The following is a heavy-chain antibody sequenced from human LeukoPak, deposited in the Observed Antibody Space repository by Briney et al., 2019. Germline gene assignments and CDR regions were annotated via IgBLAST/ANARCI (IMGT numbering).Heavy chain of an antibody. CDR1: GYTFTTSD. CDR3: ARSLATAMVSYNWFDP. J-gene: IGHJ5*02. V-gene: IGHV1-8*01. CDR2: MNPNSGNA. Sequence: GASVKVSCKASGYTFTTSDINWVRQAPGQGLQWMGWMNPNSGNAVYAQKFQGRVTMTRSTSINTAYMELSSLRSEDTAVYYCARSLATAMVSYNWFDPWGQGTLVTVSS. D-gene: IGHD5-18*01.